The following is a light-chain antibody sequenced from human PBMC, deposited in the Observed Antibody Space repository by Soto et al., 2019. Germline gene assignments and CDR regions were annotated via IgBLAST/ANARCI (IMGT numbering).Light chain of an antibody. CDR1: QSVSSN. CDR2: GAS. V-gene: IGKV3-15*01. CDR3: XXXXXXXPKLT. J-gene: IGKJ4*01. Sequence: EIVMTQSPATLSVSPGERXTLSXRASQSVSSNLAWYQQKPGQAPRLLIYGASTRATGIPARFSGSGSGTEFTLTISSLQSEDXXXXXXXXXXXXXPKLTFGGGTKVEIK.